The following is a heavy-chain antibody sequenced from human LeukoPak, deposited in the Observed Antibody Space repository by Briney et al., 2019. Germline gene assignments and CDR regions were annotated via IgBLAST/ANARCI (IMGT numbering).Heavy chain of an antibody. D-gene: IGHD3-3*01. V-gene: IGHV1-8*03. CDR1: GYTFTNYD. J-gene: IGHJ4*02. CDR3: ARVTTISNYYFDY. CDR2: MNPNTGDT. Sequence: ASVKVSCKASGYTFTNYDINWVRQASGQGLEWMGWMNPNTGDTGYAQKFQGRLTITRDTAISTAYMELSSLRSEVTAVYYCARVTTISNYYFDYWGQGTEVTVSS.